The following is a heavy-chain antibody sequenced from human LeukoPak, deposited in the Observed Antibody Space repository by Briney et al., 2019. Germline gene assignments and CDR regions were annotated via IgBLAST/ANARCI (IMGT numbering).Heavy chain of an antibody. Sequence: SETLSLTCTVSGGSISSGGSYWSWTRQPAGKGLEWIGRIYTSGSPNYNPSPKSRVTMSVDTSKTQFSLKLSSVTAADTAVYYCAREEYYYDSSGYLYYFDYWGQGALVTVSS. D-gene: IGHD3-22*01. CDR2: IYTSGSP. CDR1: GGSISSGGSY. V-gene: IGHV4-61*02. CDR3: AREEYYYDSSGYLYYFDY. J-gene: IGHJ4*02.